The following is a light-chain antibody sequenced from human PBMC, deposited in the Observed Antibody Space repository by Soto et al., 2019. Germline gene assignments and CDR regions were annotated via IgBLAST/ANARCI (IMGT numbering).Light chain of an antibody. Sequence: EIVLTQSPVTLSLSPVEGATLSCRASQTITDNYLVWYQQKPGQAPRFLIYGASTRAAGIPDRFSGSGFGTDFTLSISRVEPEDFAVYYCQQYSNSPINFGQGTRLEIK. CDR1: QTITDNY. CDR2: GAS. V-gene: IGKV3-20*01. CDR3: QQYSNSPIN. J-gene: IGKJ5*01.